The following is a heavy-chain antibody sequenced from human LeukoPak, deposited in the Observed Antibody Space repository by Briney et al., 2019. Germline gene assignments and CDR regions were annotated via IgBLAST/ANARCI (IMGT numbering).Heavy chain of an antibody. CDR1: GFTFSSYA. J-gene: IGHJ5*02. CDR2: VVASYEGT. D-gene: IGHD3/OR15-3a*01. V-gene: IGHV3-23*01. CDR3: AKGKAGGLVDLFDP. Sequence: GGSLRLSCAASGFTFSSYAMMWVRQAPGKGLEWVSTVVASYEGTFYANSVKGRFTISGDNSKSTLYMQMNSLRAEDTAVYYCAKGKAGGLVDLFDPWGQGTLVTVSS.